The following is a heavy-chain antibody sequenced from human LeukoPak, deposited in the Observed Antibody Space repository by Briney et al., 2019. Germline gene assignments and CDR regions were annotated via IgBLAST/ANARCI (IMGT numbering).Heavy chain of an antibody. J-gene: IGHJ4*02. Sequence: PSETLSLTCTVSGGSISSYYWSWIRQPPGKGLEWIGYIYYSGSTNYNPSLKSRVTISVDTSKNQFSLKLSSVTAADTAVYYCARQDAYYDFWSRYSSFDYWGQGTLVTVSS. CDR3: ARQDAYYDFWSRYSSFDY. CDR2: IYYSGST. D-gene: IGHD3-3*01. CDR1: GGSISSYY. V-gene: IGHV4-59*01.